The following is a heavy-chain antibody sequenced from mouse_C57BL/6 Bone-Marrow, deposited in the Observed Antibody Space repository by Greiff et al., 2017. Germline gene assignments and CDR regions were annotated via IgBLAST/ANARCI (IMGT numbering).Heavy chain of an antibody. CDR1: GYTFTDYN. CDR2: INPNNGGT. J-gene: IGHJ4*01. Sequence: VQLQQSGPELVKPGASVKMSCKASGYTFTDYNMHWVKQSHGKSPEWIGYINPNNGGTSYNQKFKGKATLTVNKSSSTAYMELRSLTSEDSAVYYCAGDYDYDFYAMDYWGQGTSVTVSS. V-gene: IGHV1-22*01. CDR3: AGDYDYDFYAMDY. D-gene: IGHD2-4*01.